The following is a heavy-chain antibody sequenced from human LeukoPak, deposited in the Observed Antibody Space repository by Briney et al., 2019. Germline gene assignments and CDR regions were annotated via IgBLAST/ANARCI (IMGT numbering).Heavy chain of an antibody. V-gene: IGHV3-33*01. D-gene: IGHD3-16*01. CDR2: ILNDGSQE. CDR3: ARGDTLGDNALRI. J-gene: IGHJ3*02. CDR1: GFTFSSYG. Sequence: GGSLRLSCAASGFTFSSYGMHWVRQAPGKGLEWVAVILNDGSQEKYADSVKGRFTISRDNHKNTVFLQMSSLRAEDTAVYYCARGDTLGDNALRIWLQGTRVTV.